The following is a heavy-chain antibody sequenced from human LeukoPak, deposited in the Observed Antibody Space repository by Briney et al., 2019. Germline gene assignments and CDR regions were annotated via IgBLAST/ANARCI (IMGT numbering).Heavy chain of an antibody. Sequence: SETLSLTCTVSGGSISSGGYYWSWIRQPPGKGLEWIGYIYHSGSTYYNPSLKSRVTISVDRSKNQFSLRLSSVTAADTAVYYCARGPYDSGSYSIDFWGQGTLVTVSS. D-gene: IGHD3-10*01. CDR1: GGSISSGGYY. J-gene: IGHJ4*02. V-gene: IGHV4-30-2*01. CDR3: ARGPYDSGSYSIDF. CDR2: IYHSGST.